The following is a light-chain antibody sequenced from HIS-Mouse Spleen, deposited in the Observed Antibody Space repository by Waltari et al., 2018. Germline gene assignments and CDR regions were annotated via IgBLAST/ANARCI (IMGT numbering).Light chain of an antibody. Sequence: DIVMTQSPLSLPVTPGEPASISCRSSQSLLHSNGYNYLGWYLQKPGQSPQLLIYLGSNRASGSPDRFSCSGSGTDFTLKFSRVEAEDVGVYYCMQALQTPYTFGQGTKLEIK. CDR1: QSLLHSNGYNY. CDR3: MQALQTPYT. J-gene: IGKJ2*01. V-gene: IGKV2-28*01. CDR2: LGS.